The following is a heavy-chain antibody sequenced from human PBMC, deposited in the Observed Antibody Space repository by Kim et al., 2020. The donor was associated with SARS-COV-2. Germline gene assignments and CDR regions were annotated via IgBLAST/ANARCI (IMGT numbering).Heavy chain of an antibody. CDR3: ARSSAAGARFDA. Sequence: TNYNPPLQSRVTISVDTSKSQFSLNLDSVTDADTAVYYCARSSAAGARFDAWGRGMLVIVSS. CDR2: T. J-gene: IGHJ5*02. V-gene: IGHV4-59*01. D-gene: IGHD6-19*01.